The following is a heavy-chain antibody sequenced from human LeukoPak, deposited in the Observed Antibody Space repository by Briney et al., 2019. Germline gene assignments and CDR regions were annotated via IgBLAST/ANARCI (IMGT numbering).Heavy chain of an antibody. Sequence: GGSLRLSCAASGFTVSNNYMSWVRQAPGKGLEWVSVIYSGDNTYYVESVKGRFTISRDNSKNTQFLKMNRLRAEDTAAYYCAGRRVLDASFDYWGQGTLVTVSS. CDR1: GFTVSNNY. D-gene: IGHD3-16*01. CDR3: AGRRVLDASFDY. V-gene: IGHV3-66*02. CDR2: IYSGDNT. J-gene: IGHJ4*02.